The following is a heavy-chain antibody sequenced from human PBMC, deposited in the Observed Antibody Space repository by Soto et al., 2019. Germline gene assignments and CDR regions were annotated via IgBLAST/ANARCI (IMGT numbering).Heavy chain of an antibody. Sequence: ASVKVSCKASGYTFPSYDINWVRQATGQGLEWMGWMNPNSGNTGYAQKFQGRVTMTRNTSISTAYMELSSLRSEDTAVYYCARGLYQSRYYYGMDVWGQGTTVTVSS. CDR3: ARGLYQSRYYYGMDV. D-gene: IGHD2-8*01. V-gene: IGHV1-8*01. CDR2: MNPNSGNT. CDR1: GYTFPSYD. J-gene: IGHJ6*02.